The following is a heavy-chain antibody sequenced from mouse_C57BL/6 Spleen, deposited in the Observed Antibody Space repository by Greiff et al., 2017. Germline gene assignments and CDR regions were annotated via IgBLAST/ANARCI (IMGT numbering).Heavy chain of an antibody. CDR2: IYPSDSET. V-gene: IGHV1-61*01. J-gene: IGHJ1*03. CDR1: GYNFTSYW. D-gene: IGHD2-14*01. CDR3: ARGGRYLDV. Sequence: QVQLQQPGAELVRPGSSVKLSCKASGYNFTSYWMDWVKQRPGQGLEWIGNIYPSDSETHYNQKFKDKATLTVDKSSSTAYMQLSSLTSEDSAVYYCARGGRYLDVWGTGTTVTVSS.